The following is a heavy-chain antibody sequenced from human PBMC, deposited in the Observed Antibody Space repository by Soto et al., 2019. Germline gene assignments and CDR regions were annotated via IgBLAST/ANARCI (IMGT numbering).Heavy chain of an antibody. D-gene: IGHD5-12*01. CDR2: ISGSGGST. V-gene: IGHV3-23*01. CDR1: GFTFSSYA. Sequence: GGSLRLSCAASGFTFSSYAMSWVRQAPGKGLEWVSAISGSGGSTYYADSVKGRFTISRDNSKNTLYLQMNSLRAEDTAVYYCAKDRRGSIVATANDYWGQGTLVTVSS. CDR3: AKDRRGSIVATANDY. J-gene: IGHJ4*02.